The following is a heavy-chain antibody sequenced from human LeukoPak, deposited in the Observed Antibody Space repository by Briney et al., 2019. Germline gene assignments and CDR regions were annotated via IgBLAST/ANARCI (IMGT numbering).Heavy chain of an antibody. J-gene: IGHJ4*02. CDR2: ISGGGGST. CDR3: AKSVSYYYDTSGYFDY. V-gene: IGHV3-23*01. CDR1: GFTFNNYA. Sequence: GGSLRLSCAASGFTFNNYAMSWVRQAPGKGLEWVSTISGGGGSTYYADSVKGRFTISRDNSKNTLYLQVNNLIAEDTAVYYCAKSVSYYYDTSGYFDYWGQGTLVTVSS. D-gene: IGHD3-22*01.